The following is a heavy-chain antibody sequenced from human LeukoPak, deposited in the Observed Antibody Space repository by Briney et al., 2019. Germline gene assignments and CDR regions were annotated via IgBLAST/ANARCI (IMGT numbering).Heavy chain of an antibody. J-gene: IGHJ5*02. D-gene: IGHD5-12*01. CDR2: IYYSGST. V-gene: IGHV4-59*12. CDR3: ARRRGYSGYDRRAWFDP. CDR1: GGSISSYY. Sequence: SETLSLTCTVSGGSISSYYWSWIRQPPGKGLEWIGYIYYSGSTNYNPSLKSRVTMSVDTSKNQFSLKLSSVTAADTAVYYCARRRGYSGYDRRAWFDPWGQGTLVTVSS.